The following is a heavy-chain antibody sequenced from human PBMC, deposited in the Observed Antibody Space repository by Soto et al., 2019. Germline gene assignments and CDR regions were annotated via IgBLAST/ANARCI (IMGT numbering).Heavy chain of an antibody. CDR3: AHRGDMNGDWDQGYLDN. Sequence: QITLKESGPTRVKPTQTLMLTCSFSGFSLTSRTVGVAWIRHPPGKALEWLAVIYWDGDERYSPSLKSRLTIAKDTSKMQVVLTMAYMDPVDTATYFCAHRGDMNGDWDQGYLDNWGQGSLVTVAT. V-gene: IGHV2-5*02. J-gene: IGHJ4*02. CDR2: IYWDGDE. D-gene: IGHD2-21*02. CDR1: GFSLTSRTVG.